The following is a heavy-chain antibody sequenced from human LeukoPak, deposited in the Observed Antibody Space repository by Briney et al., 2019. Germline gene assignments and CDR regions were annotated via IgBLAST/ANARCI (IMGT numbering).Heavy chain of an antibody. D-gene: IGHD3-9*01. J-gene: IGHJ3*02. CDR3: ARVDSADDNAFDI. CDR1: GFTFSSYG. V-gene: IGHV3-33*01. CDR2: IWSHGNTK. Sequence: GGSLRLSCAASGFTFSSYGMRCVRQAPGKGLEWVAVIWSHGNTKKYADSVESRFTISRDNSKNTRYLEMDTLRAEDTALYYGARVDSADDNAFDIWGQGTMGSVSS.